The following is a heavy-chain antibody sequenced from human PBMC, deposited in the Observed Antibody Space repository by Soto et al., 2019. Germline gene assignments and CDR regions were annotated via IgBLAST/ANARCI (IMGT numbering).Heavy chain of an antibody. CDR1: GGSISSYY. D-gene: IGHD3-10*01. CDR2: IYYSGST. V-gene: IGHV4-59*01. CDR3: ARARGVYGSGSYTPSWFDP. J-gene: IGHJ5*02. Sequence: SESLSLTCTVSGGSISSYYWSWIRQPPGKGLEWIGYIYYSGSTNYNPSLKSRVTISVDTSKNQFSLKLSSVTAADTAVYYCARARGVYGSGSYTPSWFDPWGQGTLVTVSS.